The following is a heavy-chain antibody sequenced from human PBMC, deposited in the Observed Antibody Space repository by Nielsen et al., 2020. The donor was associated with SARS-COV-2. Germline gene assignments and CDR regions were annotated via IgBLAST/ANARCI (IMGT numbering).Heavy chain of an antibody. CDR3: ARDGPTRATATDY. D-gene: IGHD5-24*01. V-gene: IGHV3-30*03. Sequence: SCEASGFTFSNYGMHWVRQAPGQGLEWVAFISFDANNKYYGDSVKGRFTISRDNSKNTQYLQMNSLRPEDTAMYYCARDGPTRATATDYWGQGTLVIVSS. J-gene: IGHJ4*02. CDR2: ISFDANNK. CDR1: GFTFSNYG.